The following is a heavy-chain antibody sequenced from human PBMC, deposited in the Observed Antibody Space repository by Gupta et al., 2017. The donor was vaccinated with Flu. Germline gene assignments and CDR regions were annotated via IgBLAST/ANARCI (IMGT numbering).Heavy chain of an antibody. Sequence: WSWIRQHPGKGLEWIGYIHYSGSTYYNPSLQSRVTISVDTSKNQFSLKLSSVTAADTAVYYCARGVSDYVLLREPNWFDPWGQGTRVTVSA. CDR3: ARGVSDYVLLREPNWFDP. D-gene: IGHD3-16*01. CDR2: IHYSGST. V-gene: IGHV4-31*02. J-gene: IGHJ5*02.